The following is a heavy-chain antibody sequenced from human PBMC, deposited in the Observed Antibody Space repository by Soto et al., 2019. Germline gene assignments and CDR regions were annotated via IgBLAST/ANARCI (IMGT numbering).Heavy chain of an antibody. CDR3: ERWGRGYFDWLSY. CDR2: ISSSSSYI. J-gene: IGHJ4*02. Sequence: GGSLRLSCAASGFTFSSYSMNWVRQAPGKGLEWVSSISSSSSYIYYADSVKGRFTISRDNAKNSLYLQMNSLRAEDAALEYCERWGRGYFDWLSYWGQGTLVTVSS. V-gene: IGHV3-21*01. CDR1: GFTFSSYS. D-gene: IGHD3-9*01.